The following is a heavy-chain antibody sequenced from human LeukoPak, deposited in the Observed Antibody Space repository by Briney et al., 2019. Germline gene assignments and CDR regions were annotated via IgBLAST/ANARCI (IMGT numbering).Heavy chain of an antibody. V-gene: IGHV1-2*02. CDR1: GYTFTGYY. CDR2: INPNSGGT. J-gene: IGHJ4*02. Sequence: GASVTVSFKASGYTFTGYYMHWVRQAPGQGLEWMGWINPNSGGTNYAQKFQGRVTMTRDTSISTAYMELSRLRSDDTAVYYCARGGLLWFGDPTQIFDYWGQGTLVTVSS. D-gene: IGHD3-10*01. CDR3: ARGGLLWFGDPTQIFDY.